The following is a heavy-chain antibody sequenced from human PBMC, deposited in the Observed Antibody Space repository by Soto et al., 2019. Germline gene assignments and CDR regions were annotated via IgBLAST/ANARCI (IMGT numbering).Heavy chain of an antibody. CDR3: ERDYGSGSYYNSCFDY. V-gene: IGHV3-48*03. J-gene: IGHJ4*02. CDR1: GLTFSSYE. Sequence: GGALRLSCAASGLTFSSYEMNWVRQAPGKGLEWVSYISSSGSTIYYADSVKGRFTISRDNAKNSLYLQMNSLRAEDTAVYYCERDYGSGSYYNSCFDYWGQVTLVTVS. CDR2: ISSSGSTI. D-gene: IGHD3-10*01.